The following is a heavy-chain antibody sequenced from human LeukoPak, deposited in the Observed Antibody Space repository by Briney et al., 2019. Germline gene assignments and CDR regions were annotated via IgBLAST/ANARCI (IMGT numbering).Heavy chain of an antibody. Sequence: ASVKVSCKASGYTFTGYYMHWVRQAPGQGLEWMGWINPNSGGTNYAQKFQGRVTMTRDTSISTAYMELSRLRSGDTAVYYCARGGSSIAARPNYWGQGTLVTVSS. CDR3: ARGGSSIAARPNY. CDR1: GYTFTGYY. V-gene: IGHV1-2*02. J-gene: IGHJ4*02. D-gene: IGHD6-6*01. CDR2: INPNSGGT.